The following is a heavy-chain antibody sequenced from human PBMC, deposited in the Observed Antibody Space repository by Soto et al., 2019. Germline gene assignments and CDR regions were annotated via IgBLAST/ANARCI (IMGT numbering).Heavy chain of an antibody. Sequence: QVQLVESGGGVVQPGRSLRLSCAASGFTFSSYGMHWVRQAPGKGLEWVAVIWYDGSNKYYADSVKGRFTISRDNSKNTLYLQMNSLRAEDTAVYYCARDRGAVAGKDYWGQGTLVTVSS. CDR2: IWYDGSNK. CDR1: GFTFSSYG. CDR3: ARDRGAVAGKDY. V-gene: IGHV3-33*01. D-gene: IGHD6-19*01. J-gene: IGHJ4*02.